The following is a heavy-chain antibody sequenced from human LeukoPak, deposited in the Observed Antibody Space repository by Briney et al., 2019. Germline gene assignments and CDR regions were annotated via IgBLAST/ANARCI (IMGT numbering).Heavy chain of an antibody. D-gene: IGHD5-12*01. J-gene: IGHJ3*02. V-gene: IGHV4-30-2*01. CDR3: ARVLYSGYDWNDAFDI. CDR1: GGSISSGGYS. Sequence: SETLSLTCAVSGGSISSGGYSRSWIRQPPGKGLEWIGYIYHSGSTYYNPSLKSRVTISVDRSKNQFSLKLSSVTAADTAVYYCARVLYSGYDWNDAFDIWGQGTMVTVSS. CDR2: IYHSGST.